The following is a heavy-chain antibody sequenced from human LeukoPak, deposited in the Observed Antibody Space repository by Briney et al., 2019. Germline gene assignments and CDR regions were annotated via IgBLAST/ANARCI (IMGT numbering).Heavy chain of an antibody. Sequence: PSETLPLTCTVSRGSITTSSYYWGWVRQPPGKGLEWIVTISYSGSTYYNPSLKSRVTISVDTSKNQFSLKLRSVAAADTAVYYCASNRGYTYGFDAWGQGTLVTVSS. V-gene: IGHV4-39*01. CDR1: RGSITTSSYY. D-gene: IGHD5-18*01. J-gene: IGHJ4*02. CDR2: ISYSGST. CDR3: ASNRGYTYGFDA.